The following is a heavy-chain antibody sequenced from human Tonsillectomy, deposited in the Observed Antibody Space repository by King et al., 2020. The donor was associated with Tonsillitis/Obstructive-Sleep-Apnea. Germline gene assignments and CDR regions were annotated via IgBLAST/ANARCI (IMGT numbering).Heavy chain of an antibody. CDR2: INTNNWNP. D-gene: IGHD1-26*01. CDR3: ARGAASREPYPGFHY. V-gene: IGHV7-4-1*02. J-gene: IGHJ4*02. Sequence: QLVQSGSELKKPGASVKVSCKSSGYTFTSYAMNCVRQSPGQGLDCLGWINTNNWNPTYAQGFTGRYVFSLDTSVRTAYLQISSLKAEDTAVYYCARGAASREPYPGFHYWGQGTLVTVSS. CDR1: GYTFTSYA.